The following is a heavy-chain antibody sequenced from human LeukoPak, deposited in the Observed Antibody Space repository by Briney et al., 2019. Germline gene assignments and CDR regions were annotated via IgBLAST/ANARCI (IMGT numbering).Heavy chain of an antibody. V-gene: IGHV4-39*01. CDR2: VYYNGRT. CDR3: ARHFNYSYLDV. CDR1: GDSITSRRFD. J-gene: IGHJ6*03. Sequence: PSETLSLTCLVSGDSITSRRFDWGWIRQPPGKNLEWIGNVYYNGRTSYNPSLKTRCTISVDTSRNHFSLKLTSVTAADTAVYYCARHFNYSYLDVWGKGTTVTVSS.